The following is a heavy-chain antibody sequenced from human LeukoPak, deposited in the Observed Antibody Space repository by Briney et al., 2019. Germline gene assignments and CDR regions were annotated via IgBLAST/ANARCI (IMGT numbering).Heavy chain of an antibody. J-gene: IGHJ5*02. CDR2: INTDGSSA. CDR3: AGGGLLGFDP. CDR1: GFTFSSYW. Sequence: GGSLRLSCAASGFTFSSYWMHWVRQAPGKGLVWVSRINTDGSSAYYADSVKGRFTISRDNARNTLYLQMNSLRVDDTAVYYCAGGGLLGFDPWGQGTLVTVSS. V-gene: IGHV3-74*01.